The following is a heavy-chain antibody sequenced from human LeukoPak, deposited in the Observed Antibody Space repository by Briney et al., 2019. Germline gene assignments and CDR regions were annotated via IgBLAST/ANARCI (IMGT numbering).Heavy chain of an antibody. D-gene: IGHD6-19*01. V-gene: IGHV1-3*01. CDR2: INAGNGNT. CDR1: GYTFTSYA. J-gene: IGHJ4*02. Sequence: ASVKVSCKASGYTFTSYAMHWVRQAPGQGLEWMGWINAGNGNTKYSQKFQGRVTITRDTSASTAYMELSSLRSEDTAVYYCATNTKGIAVAGFDYWGQGTLVTVSS. CDR3: ATNTKGIAVAGFDY.